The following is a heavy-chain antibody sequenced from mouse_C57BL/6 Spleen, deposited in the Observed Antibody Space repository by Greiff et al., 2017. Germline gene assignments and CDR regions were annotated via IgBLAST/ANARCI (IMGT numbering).Heavy chain of an antibody. V-gene: IGHV3-6*01. D-gene: IGHD2-1*01. CDR1: GYSITSGYY. CDR3: ARRDLLSCMDY. J-gene: IGHJ4*01. CDR2: ISYDGSN. Sequence: EVKLEESGPGLVKPSQSLSLTCSVTGYSITSGYYWNWIRQFPGNKLEWMGYISYDGSNNYNPSLKNRISITRDTSKNQFFLKLNSVTTEDTATYYCARRDLLSCMDYWGQGTSVTVSS.